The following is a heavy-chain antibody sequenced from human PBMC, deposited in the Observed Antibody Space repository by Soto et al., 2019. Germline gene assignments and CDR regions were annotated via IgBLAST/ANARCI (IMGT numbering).Heavy chain of an antibody. CDR3: ASRGSR. Sequence: GGSLSLSCAASGFTFISSEMYWLRRAPGKGLEWISYIHPGGQTIFYAESVKGRFTISRDNAKHSVYLQMNSLRAEDTAVYYCASRGSRWGRGTKVTASS. CDR1: GFTFISSE. V-gene: IGHV3-48*03. J-gene: IGHJ6*02. CDR2: IHPGGQTI. D-gene: IGHD3-16*01.